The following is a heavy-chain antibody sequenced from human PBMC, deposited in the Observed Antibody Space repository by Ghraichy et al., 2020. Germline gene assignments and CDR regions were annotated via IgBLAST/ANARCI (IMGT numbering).Heavy chain of an antibody. CDR1: GFTFSSYW. Sequence: SCAASGFTFSSYWMSWVRQAPGKGLEWVANIKQDGSEKYYVDSVKGRFTISRDNAKNSLYLQMNSLRAEDTAVYYCARVAMYYDFWSGYYNWYFDLWGRGTLVTVSS. D-gene: IGHD3-3*01. J-gene: IGHJ2*01. CDR2: IKQDGSEK. V-gene: IGHV3-7*01. CDR3: ARVAMYYDFWSGYYNWYFDL.